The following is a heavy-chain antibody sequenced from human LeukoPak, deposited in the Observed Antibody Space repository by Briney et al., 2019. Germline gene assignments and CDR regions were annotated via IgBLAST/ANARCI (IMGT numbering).Heavy chain of an antibody. D-gene: IGHD6-19*01. V-gene: IGHV3-23*01. CDR1: GFTFSSYA. CDR2: ISGSGGST. CDR3: AKDRASEYSSGWPFDY. Sequence: GSLRLSCAASGFTFSSYAMSWVRQAPGKGLEWVSVISGSGGSTYYADSVKGRFTISRDNSKNTLYLQMNSLRAEDTAVYYCAKDRASEYSSGWPFDYWGQGTLVTVSS. J-gene: IGHJ4*02.